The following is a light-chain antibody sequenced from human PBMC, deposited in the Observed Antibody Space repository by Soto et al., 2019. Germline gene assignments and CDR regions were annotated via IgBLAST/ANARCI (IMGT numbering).Light chain of an antibody. CDR1: NSNIAKNN. CDR2: RND. J-gene: IGLJ2*01. CDR3: GTWDSSLSAVV. V-gene: IGLV1-47*01. Sequence: QSILTQPPSASVAPGQRVSISCSGSNSNIAKNNVYWYQQLPGTAPKLLIFRNDQRPSGVPDRFSGSKSGTSATLGITGLQTGDEADYYCGTWDSSLSAVVFGGGTKLTVL.